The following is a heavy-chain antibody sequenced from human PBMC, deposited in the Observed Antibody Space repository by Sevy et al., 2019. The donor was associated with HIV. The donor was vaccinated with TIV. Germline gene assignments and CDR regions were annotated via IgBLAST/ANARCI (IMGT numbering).Heavy chain of an antibody. J-gene: IGHJ5*02. CDR3: ARSPPVVVVPGAPSWFDV. Sequence: SETLSLTCAVHDGSFSGYYWNWIRQLPGKGLEWIGEINESGITHYNPSLKSRLTISVDTSKNQFSLKLNSVTAVYSAVCYCARSPPVVVVPGAPSWFDVWGQGTRVAVSS. CDR1: DGSFSGYY. V-gene: IGHV4-34*01. D-gene: IGHD2-2*01. CDR2: INESGIT.